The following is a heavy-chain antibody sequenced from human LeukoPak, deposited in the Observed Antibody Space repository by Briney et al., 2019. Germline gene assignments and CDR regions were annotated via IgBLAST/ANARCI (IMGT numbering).Heavy chain of an antibody. Sequence: GESLKISCKGSGYSFTSYWIGWVRQMPGKGLEWMGIIYPGDSDTRYSPPFQGQVTISADKSISTAYLQWSSLKASDTAMYYCARGYYYDSSGYHYWGQGTLVTVSS. CDR3: ARGYYYDSSGYHY. CDR2: IYPGDSDT. D-gene: IGHD3-22*01. V-gene: IGHV5-51*01. J-gene: IGHJ4*02. CDR1: GYSFTSYW.